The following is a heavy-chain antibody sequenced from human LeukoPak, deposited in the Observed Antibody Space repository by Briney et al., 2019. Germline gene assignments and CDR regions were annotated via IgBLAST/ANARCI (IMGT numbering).Heavy chain of an antibody. CDR1: GFTFSNYA. CDR2: IRYDGSSA. Sequence: GGSLRLSCAASGFTFSNYAMHWVRQAPGKGLEWVAYIRYDGSSAYYADFVKGRFTISRDNSKNTLYLQMNSLRAEDTAVYYCASPATSTVTTGWFDPWGQGTLVTVSS. J-gene: IGHJ5*02. CDR3: ASPATSTVTTGWFDP. V-gene: IGHV3-30*02. D-gene: IGHD4-17*01.